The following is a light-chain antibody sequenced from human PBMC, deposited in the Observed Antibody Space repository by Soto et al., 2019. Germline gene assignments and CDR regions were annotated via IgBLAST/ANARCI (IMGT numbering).Light chain of an antibody. Sequence: QSALTQPPSASGSPGQSVTISCTGTSSDVGGYNYVSWYQHHPGKAPKLMIYEVSKRPSGVPDRFSGSKSGNTASLTVSGLQAEDEADYHCSSYAGFNNFVVFGGGTQLTVL. V-gene: IGLV2-8*01. CDR3: SSYAGFNNFVV. CDR2: EVS. CDR1: SSDVGGYNY. J-gene: IGLJ2*01.